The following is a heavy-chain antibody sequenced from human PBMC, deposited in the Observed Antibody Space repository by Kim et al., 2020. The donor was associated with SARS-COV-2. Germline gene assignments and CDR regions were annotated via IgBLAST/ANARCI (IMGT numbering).Heavy chain of an antibody. CDR2: INCSGGGT. D-gene: IGHD1-26*01. J-gene: IGHJ4*02. CDR1: GYTFTSYH. V-gene: IGHV1-46*01. CDR3: AREMGDTYFFDY. Sequence: ASVKVSCKASGYTFTSYHIHWVRQAPGQGLEWMGIINCSGGGTNYAQKFQGRVTMTRDTSTSTVYMDLSSLGSEDTAVYFCAREMGDTYFFDYWGQGTPV.